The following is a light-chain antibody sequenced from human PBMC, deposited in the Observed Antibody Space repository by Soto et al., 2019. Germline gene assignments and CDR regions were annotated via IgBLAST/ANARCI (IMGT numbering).Light chain of an antibody. CDR1: QSLLHSSGYTY. Sequence: DIVMTQSPLSLPVTPGEPASISCRSSQSLLHSSGYTYLDWYLQKPGQSPQLLIYLGSNRASGVPDRFSGSGSGTEFTLKISRVEAEDVGVYYCMQALQSPRTFGQGTKLEIK. V-gene: IGKV2-28*01. CDR3: MQALQSPRT. CDR2: LGS. J-gene: IGKJ2*01.